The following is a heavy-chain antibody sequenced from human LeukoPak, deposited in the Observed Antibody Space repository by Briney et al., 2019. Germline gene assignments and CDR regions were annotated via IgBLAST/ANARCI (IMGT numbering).Heavy chain of an antibody. CDR2: INPKSGGA. J-gene: IGHJ4*02. CDR1: GGTFSSYA. CDR3: ARDDSGYTHGLYYFDY. D-gene: IGHD5-18*01. V-gene: IGHV1-2*06. Sequence: ASVKVSCKASGGTFSSYAISWVRQAPGQGLEWMGRINPKSGGALFAQNFKGRVTMTRDTSINTAYMELSNLRPDDTAVYYCARDDSGYTHGLYYFDYWGQGTLVTVSS.